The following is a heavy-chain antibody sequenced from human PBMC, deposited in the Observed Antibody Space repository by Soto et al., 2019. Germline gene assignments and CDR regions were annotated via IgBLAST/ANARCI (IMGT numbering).Heavy chain of an antibody. V-gene: IGHV3-7*05. J-gene: IGHJ4*02. Sequence: EVQLVESGGGLVQPGGPLRLSCAASGFTFSHYWMSWVRQVPGKGLEWVANIRPDGTEKYYVESVKGRFTISRDNDENSLYLQMNSLRADDTAVYRCVRVSTHSGTYFYFDYWGQGALVTVSS. CDR3: VRVSTHSGTYFYFDY. D-gene: IGHD1-26*01. CDR1: GFTFSHYW. CDR2: IRPDGTEK.